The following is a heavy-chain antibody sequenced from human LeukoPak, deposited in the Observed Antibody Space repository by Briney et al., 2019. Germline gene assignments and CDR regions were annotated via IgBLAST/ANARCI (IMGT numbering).Heavy chain of an antibody. Sequence: SETLSLTCTVSGGSISSYYWSWIRQPPGKGLEWIGYIYYSGSTNYNPSLKSRVTISVDTSKNQFSLKLSSVTAADTAVYYCARDLGSGSYYTGYYYYGMDVWGQGTTVTVSS. CDR1: GGSISSYY. V-gene: IGHV4-59*01. J-gene: IGHJ6*02. D-gene: IGHD3-10*01. CDR3: ARDLGSGSYYTGYYYYGMDV. CDR2: IYYSGST.